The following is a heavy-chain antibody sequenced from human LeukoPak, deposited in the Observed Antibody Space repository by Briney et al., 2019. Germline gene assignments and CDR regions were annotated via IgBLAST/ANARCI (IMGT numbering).Heavy chain of an antibody. V-gene: IGHV3-11*01. CDR3: ARDGYSSSWYYFDY. CDR2: ISSSGSTI. J-gene: IGHJ4*02. CDR1: GFTFSDYY. D-gene: IGHD6-13*01. Sequence: GGSLRLSSAASGFTFSDYYMSWIRQAPGKGLEWVSYISSSGSTIYYADSVKGRFTISRDNAKNSLYLQMNSLRAEDTAVYYCARDGYSSSWYYFDYWGQGTLVTVSS.